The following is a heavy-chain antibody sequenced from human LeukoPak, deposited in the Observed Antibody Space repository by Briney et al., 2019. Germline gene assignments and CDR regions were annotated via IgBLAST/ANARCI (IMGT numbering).Heavy chain of an antibody. CDR2: IYYSGST. D-gene: IGHD4-17*01. CDR3: ARMGNPATVTTDY. Sequence: SETLSLTCTVSGGSMRSYYWSWIRQPPGKGLEWIGYIYYSGSTNYNPSLKSQVTISVDTSKNQFSLKLSSVTAADTAVYYCARMGNPATVTTDYWGQGTLVTVSS. CDR1: GGSMRSYY. J-gene: IGHJ4*02. V-gene: IGHV4-59*08.